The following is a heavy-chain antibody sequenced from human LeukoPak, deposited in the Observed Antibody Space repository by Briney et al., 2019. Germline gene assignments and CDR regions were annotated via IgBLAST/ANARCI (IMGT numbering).Heavy chain of an antibody. CDR3: ASGHWVPFAY. CDR2: IYSGGST. V-gene: IGHV3-53*01. CDR1: GLIVSNNY. D-gene: IGHD7-27*01. Sequence: GGSLRLSCVASGLIVSNNYMNWVRQAPGKGLEWVSVIYSGGSTNYADSVEGRFVISRDNSKNTLYLHMNSLRAEDTAMYYCASGHWVPFAYWGQGTLVTVSS. J-gene: IGHJ4*02.